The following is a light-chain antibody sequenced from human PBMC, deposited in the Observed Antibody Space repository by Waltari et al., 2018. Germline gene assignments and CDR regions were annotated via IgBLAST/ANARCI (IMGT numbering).Light chain of an antibody. CDR2: KGI. CDR1: SGSFSSTSY. J-gene: IGLJ3*02. V-gene: IGLV8-61*01. CDR3: SMYMGSGVWV. Sequence: QTVVTQEPSLSVSPGGTVTLPCALSSGSFSSTSYPTWYQQTPGQPPRTLVYKGISRSSGVPDRFSGSILGNTAALTITGAQADDESDYYCSMYMGSGVWVFGGGTKLTVL.